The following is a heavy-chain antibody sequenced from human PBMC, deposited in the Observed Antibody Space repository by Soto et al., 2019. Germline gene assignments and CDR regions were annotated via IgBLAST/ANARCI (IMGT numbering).Heavy chain of an antibody. D-gene: IGHD3-3*01. CDR3: AGSTIFGLPGPYYYYGMDV. CDR2: INSDGSST. V-gene: IGHV3-74*01. CDR1: GFTFSSYG. J-gene: IGHJ6*02. Sequence: PGGSLRLSCAASGFTFSSYGMHWVRQAPGKGLVWVSRINSDGSSTSYADSVKGRFTISRDNAKNTLYLQMNSLRAEDTAVYYCAGSTIFGLPGPYYYYGMDVWGQGTTVTVSS.